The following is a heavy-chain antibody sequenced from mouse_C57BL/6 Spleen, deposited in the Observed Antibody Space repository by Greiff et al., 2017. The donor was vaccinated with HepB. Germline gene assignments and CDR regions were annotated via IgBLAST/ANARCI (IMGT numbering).Heavy chain of an antibody. CDR2: INPSNGGT. Sequence: QVQLQQPGTELVKPGDSVKLSCKASGYTFNSYWMHWVKQRPGQGLEWIGNINPSNGGTNYNEKFKSKATLTVDKSSSTAYMQLSSLTSEDSAVYYCARAGRHGSGLFAYWGQGTLVTVSA. D-gene: IGHD1-1*02. V-gene: IGHV1-53*01. J-gene: IGHJ3*01. CDR3: ARAGRHGSGLFAY. CDR1: GYTFNSYW.